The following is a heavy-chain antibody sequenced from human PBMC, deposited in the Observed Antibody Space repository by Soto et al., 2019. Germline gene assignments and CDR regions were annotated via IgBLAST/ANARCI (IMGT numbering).Heavy chain of an antibody. CDR1: GYSISSGYY. CDR3: ARAITMVRGVIIGWFDP. J-gene: IGHJ5*02. Sequence: SETLSLTCAVSGYSISSGYYWGWIRQPPGKGLEWIGSIYHSGSTYYNPSLKSRVTISVDTSKNQFSLKLSSVTAADTAVYYWARAITMVRGVIIGWFDPWGQGTLVTVSS. CDR2: IYHSGST. V-gene: IGHV4-38-2*01. D-gene: IGHD3-10*01.